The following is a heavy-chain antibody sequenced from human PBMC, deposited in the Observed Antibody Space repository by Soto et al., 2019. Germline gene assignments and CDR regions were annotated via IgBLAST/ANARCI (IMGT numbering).Heavy chain of an antibody. CDR3: ARAISSGWKHYFDY. CDR1: GGSFSGYY. D-gene: IGHD6-19*01. J-gene: IGHJ4*01. V-gene: IGHV4-34*01. CDR2: ITHSGST. Sequence: SETLSLTCAVYGGSFSGYYWNWIRQSPGKGLEWIGEITHSGSTNYNPSLKSRVTTSVDTSKNQFSLMLSSLTAADTAVYYCARAISSGWKHYFDYWGQGTLVTVSS.